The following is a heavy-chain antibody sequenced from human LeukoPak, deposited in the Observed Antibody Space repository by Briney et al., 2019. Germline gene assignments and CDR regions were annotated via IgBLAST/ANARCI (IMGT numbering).Heavy chain of an antibody. V-gene: IGHV4-34*01. J-gene: IGHJ4*02. CDR3: ARAGYSGGWYADY. CDR2: INHSGST. Sequence: SETLSLTCAAYGGSFSGYYWSWVRQPPGKGLEWIGEINHSGSTKYNPSLKSRVTISVDTSKNQFSLKLTSVTAADTAVYYCARAGYSGGWYADYWGQGTLATVSS. D-gene: IGHD6-19*01. CDR1: GGSFSGYY.